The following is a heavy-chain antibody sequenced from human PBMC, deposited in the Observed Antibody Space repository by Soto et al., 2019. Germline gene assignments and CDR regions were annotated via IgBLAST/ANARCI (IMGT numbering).Heavy chain of an antibody. J-gene: IGHJ6*03. D-gene: IGHD3-9*01. CDR3: GRGNYDMYYYYYMDV. V-gene: IGHV4-59*11. Sequence: TSETLSLTCTVSGGSISSHYWSWIRQPPGKGLEWIGYIYYSGSTNYNPSLKSRVTISVDTSKNQFSLKLSSVTAADTAVYYCGRGNYDMYYYYYMDVWGKGTTVTVSS. CDR2: IYYSGST. CDR1: GGSISSHY.